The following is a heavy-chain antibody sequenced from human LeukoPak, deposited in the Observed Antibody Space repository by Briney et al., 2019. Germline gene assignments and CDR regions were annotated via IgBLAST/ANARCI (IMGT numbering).Heavy chain of an antibody. CDR3: ARAVRVAARYMDV. D-gene: IGHD6-6*01. J-gene: IGHJ6*03. V-gene: IGHV4-34*01. CDR2: INHSGST. CDR1: GGSFSGYY. Sequence: SETLSLTCAVYGGSFSGYYWSWIRQPPGKGLEWIGEINHSGSTNYNPSLKSRVTISVDTSKNQFSLKLSSVTAADTAVYYCARAVRVAARYMDVWGKGTTVTISS.